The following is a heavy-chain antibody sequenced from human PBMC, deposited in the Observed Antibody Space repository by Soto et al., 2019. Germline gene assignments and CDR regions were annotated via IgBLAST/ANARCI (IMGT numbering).Heavy chain of an antibody. CDR3: ARVVYYGSGSYYNVWFDP. J-gene: IGHJ5*02. D-gene: IGHD3-10*01. V-gene: IGHV4-30-2*01. Sequence: QLQLQESGSGLVKPSQTLSLTCAVSGGSISSGGYSWSWIRQPPGKGLEWIGYIYHSGSTYYNLSLKSRVTISVDRSKNQFSLKLSSVTAADTAVYYCARVVYYGSGSYYNVWFDPWGQGTLVTVSS. CDR2: IYHSGST. CDR1: GGSISSGGYS.